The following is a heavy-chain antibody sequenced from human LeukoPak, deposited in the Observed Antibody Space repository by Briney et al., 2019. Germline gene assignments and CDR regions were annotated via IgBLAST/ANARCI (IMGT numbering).Heavy chain of an antibody. CDR1: GFTFSTYW. CDR3: ARDAGSGSLFDY. V-gene: IGHV3-7*05. Sequence: GGSLRLSCAASGFTFSTYWMSWVRQALEKGLEWVANIKKDGSEKYYVDSVKGRFTISRDNAKNSLYLQMNSLRAEDTAMYYCARDAGSGSLFDYWGQGTLVTVSS. CDR2: IKKDGSEK. D-gene: IGHD3-10*01. J-gene: IGHJ4*02.